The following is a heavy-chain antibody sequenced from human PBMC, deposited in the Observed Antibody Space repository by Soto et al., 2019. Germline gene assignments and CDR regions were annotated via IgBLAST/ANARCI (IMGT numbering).Heavy chain of an antibody. Sequence: PSETLSLTCTVSAASFIKYYCTFIRQPPGKGLEWIGYIYFNGNTKYNPSLEGRLTISIDTSKKEFSLKLTSVTAADAAVYYCASVTFGGIVLAHWGQGTLVTVSS. V-gene: IGHV4-59*01. CDR3: ASVTFGGIVLAH. J-gene: IGHJ4*02. CDR1: AASFIKYY. D-gene: IGHD3-16*01. CDR2: IYFNGNT.